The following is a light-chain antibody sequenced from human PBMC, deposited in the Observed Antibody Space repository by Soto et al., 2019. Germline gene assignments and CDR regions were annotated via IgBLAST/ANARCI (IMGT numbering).Light chain of an antibody. CDR1: SSDVGYYNY. CDR2: EVS. V-gene: IGLV2-14*01. J-gene: IGLJ3*02. Sequence: QSALTQPASVSGSPGQSITISFTGTSSDVGYYNYVSWYQHHPGKVPKLMIYEVSNRPSGVSNRFSGSKSGNTASLTISGLQAEDEADYYCSSYTTRSTQVFGGGTKLTVL. CDR3: SSYTTRSTQV.